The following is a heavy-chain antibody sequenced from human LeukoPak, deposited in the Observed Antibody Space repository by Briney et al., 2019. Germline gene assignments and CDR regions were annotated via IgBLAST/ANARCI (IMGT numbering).Heavy chain of an antibody. Sequence: SVAVSCTASGGTSSSYTISWVRQAPGQGLEWMGRIIPILGIANYAQKFQGRVTITADKSTSTAYMELSSLRSEDTAVYYCARDGWGLSDGYNSDYWGQGTLVTVSS. D-gene: IGHD5-24*01. CDR2: IIPILGIA. CDR3: ARDGWGLSDGYNSDY. V-gene: IGHV1-69*04. CDR1: GGTSSSYT. J-gene: IGHJ4*02.